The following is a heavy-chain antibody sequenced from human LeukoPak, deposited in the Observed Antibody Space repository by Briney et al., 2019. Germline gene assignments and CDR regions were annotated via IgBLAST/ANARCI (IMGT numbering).Heavy chain of an antibody. J-gene: IGHJ4*02. D-gene: IGHD6-19*01. Sequence: SETLSLTCTVSGGSISSSSYYWGWIRQPPGKGLEWIGSIYYSGSTYYNPSLKSRVTISVDTSKNQFSLKLSSVTAADTAVYYCARRPAGTIDYWGQGTLVTVSS. CDR2: IYYSGST. CDR1: GGSISSSSYY. V-gene: IGHV4-39*01. CDR3: ARRPAGTIDY.